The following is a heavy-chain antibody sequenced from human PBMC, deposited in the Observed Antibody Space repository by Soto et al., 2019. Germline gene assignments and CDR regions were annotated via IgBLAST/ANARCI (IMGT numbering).Heavy chain of an antibody. D-gene: IGHD3-3*01. CDR2: ISGSGGST. V-gene: IGHV3-23*01. Sequence: RLSCAASGFTFSNYAMTWVRQAPGEGLEWVSGISGSGGSTYYADSVKGRFTISRDNSKNTLYLQMNSLRAEDTAVYYCAKQPYYDFWSGYNYGMDVWGQRTTLTVSS. CDR3: AKQPYYDFWSGYNYGMDV. CDR1: GFTFSNYA. J-gene: IGHJ6*02.